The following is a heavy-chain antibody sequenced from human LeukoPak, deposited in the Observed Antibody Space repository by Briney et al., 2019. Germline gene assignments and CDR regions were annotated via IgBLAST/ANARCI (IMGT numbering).Heavy chain of an antibody. D-gene: IGHD1-1*01. J-gene: IGHJ3*02. CDR1: GFTFSSYA. Sequence: GRSLRLSCAASGFTFSSYAMHWVRQAPGKGLEWVAVISYDGSNKYYADSVKGRFTISRDNSKNTLYLQMNSLRAEDTAVYYCAKGLTDWNDEDHDAFDIWGQGTMVTVSS. CDR3: AKGLTDWNDEDHDAFDI. CDR2: ISYDGSNK. V-gene: IGHV3-30-3*01.